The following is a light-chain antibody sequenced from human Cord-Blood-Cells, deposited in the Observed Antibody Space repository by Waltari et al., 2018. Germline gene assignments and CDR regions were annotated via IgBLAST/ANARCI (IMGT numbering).Light chain of an antibody. Sequence: SYELTQPSSVSLSPGQTARITCPGDVLAKKHARWFQQKPGQAPVLVIYKASERPSGIPERFSGSSSGTTVTLTISGAQVEDEADYYCYSAADNYWVFGGGTKLTVL. CDR2: KAS. V-gene: IGLV3-27*01. CDR3: YSAADNYWV. J-gene: IGLJ3*02. CDR1: VLAKKH.